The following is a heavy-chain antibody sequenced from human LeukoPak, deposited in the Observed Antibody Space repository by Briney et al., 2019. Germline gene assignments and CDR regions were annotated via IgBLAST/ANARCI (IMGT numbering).Heavy chain of an antibody. Sequence: GGSLRLSCAASRFTFTDFWMTWVRQAPGKGLERVANINQDGSEKYYVDSVKGRFTISRDNTKNSLYLQMNSLRAEDTAVYYCARDWDWKFAFDIWGQGTMVTVSS. J-gene: IGHJ3*02. CDR3: ARDWDWKFAFDI. D-gene: IGHD1-1*01. CDR2: INQDGSEK. CDR1: RFTFTDFW. V-gene: IGHV3-7*01.